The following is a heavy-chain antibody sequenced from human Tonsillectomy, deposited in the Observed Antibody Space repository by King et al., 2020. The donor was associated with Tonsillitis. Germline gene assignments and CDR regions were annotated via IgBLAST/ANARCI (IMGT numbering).Heavy chain of an antibody. CDR3: ARVYHYGSGSYCKARGAFDI. Sequence: VQLQESGPGLVKPSETLSLTCTVSGGSISSYYWSWIRQPAGKGLEWIGRIYTSGSTNYNPSLKSRVIMSVDTSKNQFSLKLSSVTAADTAVYYCARVYHYGSGSYCKARGAFDIWGQGTMVTVSS. CDR2: IYTSGST. D-gene: IGHD3-10*01. V-gene: IGHV4-4*07. J-gene: IGHJ3*02. CDR1: GGSISSYY.